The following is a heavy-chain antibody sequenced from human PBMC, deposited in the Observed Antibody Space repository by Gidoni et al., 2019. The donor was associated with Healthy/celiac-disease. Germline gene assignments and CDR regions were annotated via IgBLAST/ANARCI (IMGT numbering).Heavy chain of an antibody. V-gene: IGHV3-66*01. CDR3: ARDLAVAGDNWFDP. CDR2: IYSGGST. D-gene: IGHD6-19*01. J-gene: IGHJ5*02. CDR1: GFTVSSNY. Sequence: EVQLVESGGGLVQPGGSLRLSCAASGFTVSSNYMSWVRQAPGKGLEWVSFIYSGGSTYYADSVKGRFTISRDNSKNTLYLQMNSLRAEDTAVYYCARDLAVAGDNWFDPWGQGTLVTVSS.